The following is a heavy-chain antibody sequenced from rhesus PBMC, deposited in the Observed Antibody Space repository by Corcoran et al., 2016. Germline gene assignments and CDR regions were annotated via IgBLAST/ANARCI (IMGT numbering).Heavy chain of an antibody. V-gene: IGHV4-165*01. Sequence: QVQLQESGPGLVKPSETLSLTCAVSGGSISGYCWCWIRQPPRTGLEWIGYIGGSSGSTYYNPSLKSRVTISTDTSKNQFSLKLSSVTAADTAVYYCAIVSTVPEHAFDFWGQGLRVTVSS. CDR1: GGSISGYC. CDR3: AIVSTVPEHAFDF. CDR2: IGGSSGST. J-gene: IGHJ3*01. D-gene: IGHD2-33*01.